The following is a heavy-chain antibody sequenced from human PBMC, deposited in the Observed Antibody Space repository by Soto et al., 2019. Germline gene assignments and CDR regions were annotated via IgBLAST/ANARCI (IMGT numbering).Heavy chain of an antibody. D-gene: IGHD3-10*01. J-gene: IGHJ4*02. CDR2: IYYSGST. V-gene: IGHV4-31*03. CDR3: ARSTRGAYYYGSGSYYYFDY. Sequence: SETLSLTCTVSGGSISSGGYYWSWIRQHPGKGLEWIGYIYYSGSTYYNPSLKSRVTISVDTSKNQFSLKLSSVTAADTAVYYCARSTRGAYYYGSGSYYYFDYWGQGTLVTVSS. CDR1: GGSISSGGYY.